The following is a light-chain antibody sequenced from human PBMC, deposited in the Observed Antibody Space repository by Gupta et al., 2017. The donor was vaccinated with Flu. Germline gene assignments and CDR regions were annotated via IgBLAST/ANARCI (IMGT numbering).Light chain of an antibody. CDR1: SSDVGIYNR. Sequence: VTISCTGTSSDVGIYNRVSWDQQPPGTAHNLIISEVRRRPAGVPARLSGPKSGNTASLTISGRQEEDEADYYCSSYTNDDIWVFGGGTKLTVL. CDR2: EVR. V-gene: IGLV2-18*02. J-gene: IGLJ3*02. CDR3: SSYTNDDIWV.